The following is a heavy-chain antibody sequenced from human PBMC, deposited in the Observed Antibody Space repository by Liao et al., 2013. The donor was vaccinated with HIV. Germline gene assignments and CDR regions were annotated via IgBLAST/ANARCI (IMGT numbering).Heavy chain of an antibody. Sequence: QVQLQESGPGLVKPSQTLSLTCTVSGGSISSGSYYWSWIRQPAGKGLEWIGRIYTSGTSDYNPSLKGRVTISVDTSKNQFSLKLTSVTATDTAVYYCARETLVTFGYSNIWPFFDLWGQGTLVTV. CDR2: IYTSGTS. CDR1: GGSISSGSYY. CDR3: ARETLVTFGYSNIWPFFDL. J-gene: IGHJ4*02. D-gene: IGHD6-13*01. V-gene: IGHV4-61*02.